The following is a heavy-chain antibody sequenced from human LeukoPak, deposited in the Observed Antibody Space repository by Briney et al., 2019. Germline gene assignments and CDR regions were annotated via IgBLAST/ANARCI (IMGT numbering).Heavy chain of an antibody. J-gene: IGHJ4*02. CDR1: GYTFTNYG. CDR2: ISADNGNT. Sequence: ASVKVSFMASGYTFTNYGISWVRQAPGQGREGMGRISADNGNTNYPQTLQGRVTMTTDTSTSTAYMELKSLRSDDTAVYYCAKSETGFCWVAVAGTGGFDYWGQGTLVTVSS. CDR3: AKSETGFCWVAVAGTGGFDY. D-gene: IGHD6-19*01. V-gene: IGHV1-18*04.